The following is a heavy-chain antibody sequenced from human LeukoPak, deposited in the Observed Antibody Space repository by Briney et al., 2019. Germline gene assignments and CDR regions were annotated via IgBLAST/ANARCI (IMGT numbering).Heavy chain of an antibody. V-gene: IGHV3-33*01. CDR2: IWYDGSNK. CDR1: GFTFSSYG. D-gene: IGHD2-15*01. J-gene: IGHJ3*02. Sequence: GGFLRLSCAASGFTFSSYGTHWVRQAPGKGLEWVAVIWYDGSNKYYADSVKGRFTISRDNSKNTLYLQMNSLRAEDTAVYYCARGPRCSGGSCYGDDAFDIWGQGTMVTVSS. CDR3: ARGPRCSGGSCYGDDAFDI.